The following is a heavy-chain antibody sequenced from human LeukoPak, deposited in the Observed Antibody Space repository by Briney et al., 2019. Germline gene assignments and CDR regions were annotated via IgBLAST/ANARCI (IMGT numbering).Heavy chain of an antibody. D-gene: IGHD6-19*01. V-gene: IGHV4-34*01. J-gene: IGHJ5*02. Sequence: SETLSLTCAVYGGSFSGYYWSWIRQPPGKGLEWIGEINHSGSTNYNPSLKSRVTISVDTSKNQFSLKLSSVTAADTAVYYCARGSRKWLVDKNWFDPWGQGTLVTVSS. CDR2: INHSGST. CDR3: ARGSRKWLVDKNWFDP. CDR1: GGSFSGYY.